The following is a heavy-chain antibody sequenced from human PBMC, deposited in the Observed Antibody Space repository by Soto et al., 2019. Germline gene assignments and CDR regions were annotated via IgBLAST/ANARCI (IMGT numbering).Heavy chain of an antibody. J-gene: IGHJ4*02. CDR3: VKSRGGDNFDFFD. CDR1: GFTFSSYA. V-gene: IGHV3-64D*06. CDR2: VRGNGDPP. D-gene: IGHD2-21*01. Sequence: GGSLRLSCSASGFTFSSYAMHWVRQAPGKRLEYVSGVRGNGDPPFYADSVKCRFTISRDNSKNTLYLQMSSLSADDTAVYYCVKSRGGDNFDFFDWGQGALVTVSS.